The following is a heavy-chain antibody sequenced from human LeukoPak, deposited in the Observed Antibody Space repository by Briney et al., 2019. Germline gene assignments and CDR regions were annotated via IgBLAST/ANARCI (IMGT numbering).Heavy chain of an antibody. J-gene: IGHJ6*03. CDR1: GYSISNGYY. CDR3: ARQHDSYYYYYIDV. V-gene: IGHV4-38-2*01. CDR2: LYHSDSA. Sequence: SETLSLTCAVSGYSISNGYYWVWIRQPPGRGLGWIGSLYHSDSAYYNTSLRSRVSMLVDTSKNQFSLTLSFVTAADTAVYYCARQHDSYYYYYIDVWGSGTTVTVSS.